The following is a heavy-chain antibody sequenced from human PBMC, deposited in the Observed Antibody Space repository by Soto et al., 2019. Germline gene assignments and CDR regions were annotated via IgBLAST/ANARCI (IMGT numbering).Heavy chain of an antibody. J-gene: IGHJ4*02. CDR1: GFSFSSYW. CDR3: ARAERYGGQVDY. D-gene: IGHD4-17*01. Sequence: EVQLEESGGGLVQPGGSLRLSCAASGFSFSSYWMSWVRQAPGKGPEWVAIVSSDGRDKTYADSVKGRFTISRDNAENSRVLQMNSRRAEDTAVYCCARAERYGGQVDYWGQGALVTVSS. CDR2: VSSDGRDK. V-gene: IGHV3-7*01.